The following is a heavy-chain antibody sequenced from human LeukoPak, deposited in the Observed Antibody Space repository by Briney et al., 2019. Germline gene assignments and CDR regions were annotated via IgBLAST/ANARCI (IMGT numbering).Heavy chain of an antibody. CDR3: AKRGPGSPQSGKYYFDY. CDR2: ISGSGGST. V-gene: IGHV3-23*01. CDR1: GFTFSSYG. D-gene: IGHD3-10*01. J-gene: IGHJ4*02. Sequence: GGSLRLSCAASGFTFSSYGMSWVRQAPGKGLEWVSAISGSGGSTYYADSVKGRFTISRDNSKNTLYLQMNSLRAEDTAVYYCAKRGPGSPQSGKYYFDYWGQGTLVTVSS.